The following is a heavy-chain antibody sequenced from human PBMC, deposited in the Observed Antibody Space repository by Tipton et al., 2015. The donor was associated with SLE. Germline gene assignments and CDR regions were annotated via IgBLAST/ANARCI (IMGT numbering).Heavy chain of an antibody. Sequence: GLVKPSETLSLTCTVSGGSISSHYWSWIRQPPGKGLEWIGYIYTSGSTNYNPSLKSRVTISVDTSKNQFSLKLSSVTAADTAVYYCARTKLASSEGKFAPGFDYWGQGTLVTVSS. CDR3: ARTKLASSEGKFAPGFDY. J-gene: IGHJ4*02. CDR1: GGSISSHY. CDR2: IYTSGST. V-gene: IGHV4-4*09. D-gene: IGHD6-6*01.